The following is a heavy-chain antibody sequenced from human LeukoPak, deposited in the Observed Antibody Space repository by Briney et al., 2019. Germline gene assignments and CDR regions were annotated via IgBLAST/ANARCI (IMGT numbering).Heavy chain of an antibody. J-gene: IGHJ5*02. CDR3: ARDLAVAGTAHVLS. Sequence: SVKVSCKASSYTFTRYGISWVRQAPGRGLEWMGWISAYNGNTNYAQKLQGRVTMTTDTSTSTAYMELRSLRSDDTAVYYCARDLAVAGTAHVLSWGQGTLVTVSS. CDR2: ISAYNGNT. CDR1: SYTFTRYG. V-gene: IGHV1-18*01. D-gene: IGHD6-19*01.